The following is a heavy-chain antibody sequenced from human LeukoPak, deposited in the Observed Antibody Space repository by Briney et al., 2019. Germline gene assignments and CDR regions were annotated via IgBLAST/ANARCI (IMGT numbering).Heavy chain of an antibody. Sequence: GGSLRLSCEASGFTFSSYWMSWVRQAPGKGLEWVANIKQDGSEKKYLDSVKGRFTISRDNAKNSLYLQMNSLRAEDTALYYCARERGIQLWYSPRRTFLDYWGQGTLVTVSS. V-gene: IGHV3-7*03. CDR1: GFTFSSYW. CDR2: IKQDGSEK. CDR3: ARERGIQLWYSPRRTFLDY. D-gene: IGHD5-18*01. J-gene: IGHJ4*02.